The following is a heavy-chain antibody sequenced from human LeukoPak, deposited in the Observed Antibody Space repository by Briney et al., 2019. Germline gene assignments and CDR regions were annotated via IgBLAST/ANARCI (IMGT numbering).Heavy chain of an antibody. CDR2: IYYSGST. CDR1: GGSISSGGYY. D-gene: IGHD5-12*01. J-gene: IGHJ5*02. V-gene: IGHV4-31*03. Sequence: SQTLSLTCTVSGGSISSGGYYWSWIRQHPGKGLEWIGYIYYSGSTYYNPSLKSRVTISVDTSKNQFSPKLSSVTAADTAVYYCARIVATIIRRTRNNWFDPWGQGTLVTVSS. CDR3: ARIVATIIRRTRNNWFDP.